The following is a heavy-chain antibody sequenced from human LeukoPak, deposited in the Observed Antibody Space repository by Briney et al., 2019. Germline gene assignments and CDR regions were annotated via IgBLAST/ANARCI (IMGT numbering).Heavy chain of an antibody. Sequence: SETLSLTCTVSGGSISSYYWSWIRQPPGKGLEWIGYIYYSGSTNYNPSLKSRVTISVDTSKNQFSLKLSSVTAADTAVYYCARDPPFIGSSGYPYYYGMDVWGQGTTVTVSS. CDR1: GGSISSYY. D-gene: IGHD3-22*01. J-gene: IGHJ6*02. V-gene: IGHV4-59*01. CDR3: ARDPPFIGSSGYPYYYGMDV. CDR2: IYYSGST.